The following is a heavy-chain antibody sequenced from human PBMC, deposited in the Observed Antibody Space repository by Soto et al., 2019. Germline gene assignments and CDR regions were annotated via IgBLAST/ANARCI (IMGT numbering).Heavy chain of an antibody. Sequence: EVQLVESGGGLVQPGGSLRLSCAAAVFTFSSYWMHWVRQAPGKVLVWVSRINSDGSSTSYADSVKGRFTISRDNAKNTLYMKMNSLRAEDTAVYYCVRTSLVVAAATREDYWGQGTLVTVSS. J-gene: IGHJ4*02. CDR1: VFTFSSYW. V-gene: IGHV3-74*01. D-gene: IGHD2-15*01. CDR3: VRTSLVVAAATREDY. CDR2: INSDGSST.